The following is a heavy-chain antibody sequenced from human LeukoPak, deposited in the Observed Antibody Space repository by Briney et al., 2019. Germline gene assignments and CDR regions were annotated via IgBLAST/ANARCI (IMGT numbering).Heavy chain of an antibody. Sequence: GGSLRLSCAASGFTFSTYWMHWVRQAPRKGLVWVSRISSDGSITGYADSVKGRFTISRDNAKNTLYLQMNSLRAEDTAVYYCARHLNYYLDYWGQGTLVTVSS. D-gene: IGHD3-10*01. CDR3: ARHLNYYLDY. J-gene: IGHJ4*02. CDR2: ISSDGSIT. V-gene: IGHV3-74*01. CDR1: GFTFSTYW.